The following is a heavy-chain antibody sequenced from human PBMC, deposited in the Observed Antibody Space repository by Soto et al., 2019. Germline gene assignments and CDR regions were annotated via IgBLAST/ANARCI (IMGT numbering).Heavy chain of an antibody. CDR2: IWYDGSNK. D-gene: IGHD1-26*01. J-gene: IGHJ5*02. V-gene: IGHV3-33*01. CDR1: GFTFSSYG. Sequence: QVQLVESGGGVVQPGRSLRLSCAASGFTFSSYGMHWVRQAPGKGLEWVAVIWYDGSNKYYADSVKGRFTISRDNSKNTLYLQMNSLRAEDTAVYYCARDRIVGATSWFDPWGQGTLVTVSS. CDR3: ARDRIVGATSWFDP.